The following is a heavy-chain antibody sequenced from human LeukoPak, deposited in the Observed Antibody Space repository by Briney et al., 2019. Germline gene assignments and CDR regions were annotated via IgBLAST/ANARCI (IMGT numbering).Heavy chain of an antibody. CDR3: ARDPYNNSPFDY. CDR1: GGSINNYF. D-gene: IGHD4-11*01. V-gene: IGHV4-4*07. CDR2: IYTSGST. J-gene: IGHJ4*02. Sequence: PSETLSLTCTVSGGSINNYFWSWIRQPAGKGLEWIGRIYTSGSTNYSPSLKSPVTMSIDTSKNQFSLKVTSVTDADTAVYYCARDPYNNSPFDYWGQGILVTVSS.